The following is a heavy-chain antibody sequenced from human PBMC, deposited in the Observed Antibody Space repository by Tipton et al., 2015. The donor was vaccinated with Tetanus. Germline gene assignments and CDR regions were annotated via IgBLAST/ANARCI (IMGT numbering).Heavy chain of an antibody. V-gene: IGHV1-46*01. CDR3: ARERWNRGNAFYL. D-gene: IGHD1-1*01. Sequence: QLVQSGPEVKKPGASVNVSCKASGYTFTSHYVHWVRQAPGQGLEWMGMINPSGGYTRSAEAFQGRVKMTRDTSTTTVYMEVSSLRPGDTALYYCARERWNRGNAFYLWGQETMVAVSS. CDR1: GYTFTSHY. J-gene: IGHJ3*01. CDR2: INPSGGYT.